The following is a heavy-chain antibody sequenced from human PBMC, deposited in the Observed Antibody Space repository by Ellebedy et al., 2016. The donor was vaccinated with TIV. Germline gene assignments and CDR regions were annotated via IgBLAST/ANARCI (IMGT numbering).Heavy chain of an antibody. D-gene: IGHD5-18*01. V-gene: IGHV4-39*01. CDR2: IYYSGST. CDR1: GGSISSSNYY. CDR3: ARHTRYSYGSERFDP. Sequence: GSLRLSXTVSGGSISSSNYYWAWIRQPPGKGLEWIGSIYYSGSTYYNPSLKSRLTISVDTSKDQVSLKLNSVTAADTAVYYCARHTRYSYGSERFDPWGQGSLVTVSS. J-gene: IGHJ5*02.